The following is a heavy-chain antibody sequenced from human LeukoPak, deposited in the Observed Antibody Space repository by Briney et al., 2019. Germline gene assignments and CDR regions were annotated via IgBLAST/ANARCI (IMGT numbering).Heavy chain of an antibody. D-gene: IGHD2-2*01. Sequence: ASVKVSCKASGYTFTGYYMHWVRQAAGQGLEWMGWMNPNSANTGFAQKFQGRAAITRDTSTATAYLELSSLTSEDTAVYYCARAIRYQLLSDYWGQGTLVTVSS. V-gene: IGHV1-8*03. J-gene: IGHJ4*02. CDR3: ARAIRYQLLSDY. CDR1: GYTFTGYY. CDR2: MNPNSANT.